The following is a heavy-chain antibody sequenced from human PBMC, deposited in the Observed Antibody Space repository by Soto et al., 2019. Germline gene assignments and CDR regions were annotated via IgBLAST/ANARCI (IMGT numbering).Heavy chain of an antibody. Sequence: SETLSLTCTVSGGSISSYYWSWIRQPPGKGLEWIGYIYYSGSTNYNPSLKSRVTISVDTSKNQFSLKLSSVTAADTAVYYCARGGRYFDWRTYDAFDIWGQGTMVTVSS. CDR1: GGSISSYY. D-gene: IGHD3-9*01. CDR2: IYYSGST. V-gene: IGHV4-59*01. J-gene: IGHJ3*02. CDR3: ARGGRYFDWRTYDAFDI.